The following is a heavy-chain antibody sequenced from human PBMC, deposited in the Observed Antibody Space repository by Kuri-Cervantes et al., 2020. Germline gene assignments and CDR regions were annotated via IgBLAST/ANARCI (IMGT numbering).Heavy chain of an antibody. CDR2: IIPIFGTA. V-gene: IGHV1-69*13. Sequence: SVKVSCKASGGTFSSYAISWVRQAPGQGLEWMGGIIPIFGTANYAQKFQGRVTITADESTSTAYMELSSLSSEDTAVYYCARGRHYYDILTVYYYYMDVWGKGTTVTVSS. D-gene: IGHD3-9*01. CDR1: GGTFSSYA. CDR3: ARGRHYYDILTVYYYYMDV. J-gene: IGHJ6*03.